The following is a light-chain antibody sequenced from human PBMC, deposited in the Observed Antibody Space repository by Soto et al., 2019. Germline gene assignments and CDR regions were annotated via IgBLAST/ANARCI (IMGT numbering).Light chain of an antibody. V-gene: IGLV1-40*01. CDR2: GSS. Sequence: QSVLTQPPSVSGAPGQRVTISCTGSSSNIGAGYDVHWYQQLPGTAPKLLIYGSSNRPSGVPDRFSGSKSGTSASLAITGLQAEDEADYYCQSYDSSLSGFVVSGGGTKVTVL. J-gene: IGLJ2*01. CDR1: SSNIGAGYD. CDR3: QSYDSSLSGFVV.